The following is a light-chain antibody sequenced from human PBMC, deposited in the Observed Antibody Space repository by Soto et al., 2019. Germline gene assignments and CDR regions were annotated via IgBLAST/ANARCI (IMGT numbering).Light chain of an antibody. Sequence: EIVLTQSPGTLSLSPGERATLSCRASQSVSSSYVAWYQQKPGQAPRLLIYGASSRATGIPDRFSGSGSGTDVTLTISRLEPEDFAVYSCQQYGNTLQTFGQGTKVEI. CDR2: GAS. V-gene: IGKV3-20*01. CDR3: QQYGNTLQT. J-gene: IGKJ1*01. CDR1: QSVSSSY.